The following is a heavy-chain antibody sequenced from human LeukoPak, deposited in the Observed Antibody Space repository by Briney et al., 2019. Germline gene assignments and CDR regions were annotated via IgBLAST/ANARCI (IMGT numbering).Heavy chain of an antibody. CDR1: GFTFSDYY. CDR3: ARAVAVAGLDFDY. V-gene: IGHV3-11*01. D-gene: IGHD6-19*01. Sequence: PGGSLRLSCAASGFTFSDYYMSWIRQAPGEGLEWVSYISSSGSTIYYADSVKGRFTISRDNAKNSLYLQMNSLRAEDTAVYYCARAVAVAGLDFDYWGQGTLVTVSS. J-gene: IGHJ4*02. CDR2: ISSSGSTI.